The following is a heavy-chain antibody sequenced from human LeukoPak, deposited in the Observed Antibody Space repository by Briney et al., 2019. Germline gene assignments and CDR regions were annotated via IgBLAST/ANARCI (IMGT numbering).Heavy chain of an antibody. CDR1: GGSFSGYY. Sequence: SETLSLTCAVYGGSFSGYYWSWIRQPPGKGLEWIGYIYYSGSTNYNPSLKSRVTISIDTSKNQFSLKVSSLTAADTAVYYCARMMDYYDRDGYPPPAAADYWGQGTLVTVSS. CDR2: IYYSGST. J-gene: IGHJ4*02. D-gene: IGHD3-22*01. V-gene: IGHV4-59*08. CDR3: ARMMDYYDRDGYPPPAAADY.